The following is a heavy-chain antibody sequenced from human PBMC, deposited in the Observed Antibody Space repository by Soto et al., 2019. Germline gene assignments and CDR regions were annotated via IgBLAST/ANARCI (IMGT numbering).Heavy chain of an antibody. D-gene: IGHD6-6*01. CDR2: IYWDDDK. Sequence: ESGPYAGEPTQTLTLTCTFSGFSLSTSGVGVGWIRQPPGKALEWLALIYWDDDKRYSPSLKSRLTITKDTSKNQVVLTMTNMDPVDTATYYCAPLYSSWAFDYWGQGTLVTVSS. V-gene: IGHV2-5*02. J-gene: IGHJ4*02. CDR3: APLYSSWAFDY. CDR1: GFSLSTSGVG.